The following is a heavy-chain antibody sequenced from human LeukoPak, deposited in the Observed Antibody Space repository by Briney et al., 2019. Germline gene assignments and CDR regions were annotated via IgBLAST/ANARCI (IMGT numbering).Heavy chain of an antibody. D-gene: IGHD6-13*01. Sequence: SETLSLTCTVSGGSISSYYWSWIRQPPGKGLEWIGYIYYGGSTNYNPSLKSRVTISVDTSKNQFSLKLSSVTAADTAVYYCARDKEAAADIFLGFDPWGQGTLVTVSS. CDR3: ARDKEAAADIFLGFDP. J-gene: IGHJ5*02. CDR1: GGSISSYY. V-gene: IGHV4-59*01. CDR2: IYYGGST.